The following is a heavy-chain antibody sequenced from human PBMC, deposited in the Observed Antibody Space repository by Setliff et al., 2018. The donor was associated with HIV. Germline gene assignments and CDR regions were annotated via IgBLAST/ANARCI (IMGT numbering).Heavy chain of an antibody. Sequence: SETLSLTCTVSGYSISSGYYWGWIRQPPGKGLEWIGSIYHSGSTYYNPSLKSRVTISVDTSKNQFSLKLSSVTAADTAVYYCARRGYDSSGYYPFDYWGQGTLVTVSS. CDR3: ARRGYDSSGYYPFDY. D-gene: IGHD3-22*01. CDR1: GYSISSGYY. CDR2: IYHSGST. J-gene: IGHJ4*02. V-gene: IGHV4-38-2*02.